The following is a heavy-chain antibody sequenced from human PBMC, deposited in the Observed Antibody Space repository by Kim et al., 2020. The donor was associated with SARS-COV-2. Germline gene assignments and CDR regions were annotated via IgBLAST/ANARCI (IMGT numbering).Heavy chain of an antibody. Sequence: GGSLRLSCAASGFTFSSYGMHWVRQAPGKGLEWVAVISYDGSNKYYADSVKGRFTISRDNSKNTLYLQMISLRAEDTAVYYCAKDPYDYGASGGVYFDYWGQGTLVTVSS. CDR2: ISYDGSNK. V-gene: IGHV3-30*18. CDR1: GFTFSSYG. CDR3: AKDPYDYGASGGVYFDY. D-gene: IGHD4-17*01. J-gene: IGHJ4*02.